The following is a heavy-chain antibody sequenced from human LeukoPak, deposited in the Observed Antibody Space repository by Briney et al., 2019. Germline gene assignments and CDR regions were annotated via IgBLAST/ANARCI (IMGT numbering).Heavy chain of an antibody. J-gene: IGHJ3*02. D-gene: IGHD2-8*01. CDR1: GYTFTSYG. CDR2: MNPNSGNT. V-gene: IGHV1-8*03. Sequence: GASVKVSCKASGYTFTSYGISWVRQATGQGLEWMGWMNPNSGNTGYAQKFQGRVTITRNTSISTAYMELSSLRSEDTAVYYCARGGYYEAFDIWGQGTMVPVSS. CDR3: ARGGYYEAFDI.